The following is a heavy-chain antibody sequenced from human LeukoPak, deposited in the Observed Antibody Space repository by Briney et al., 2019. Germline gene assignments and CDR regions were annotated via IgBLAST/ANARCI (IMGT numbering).Heavy chain of an antibody. CDR1: GFTFSSYS. D-gene: IGHD2-15*01. J-gene: IGHJ6*02. CDR2: ISSSSSYI. V-gene: IGHV3-21*01. CDR3: ARAKKGYCSGGSCYSSPYYYYGMDV. Sequence: GGSLRLSCAASGFTFSSYSMNWVRQAPGKGLEWVPSISSSSSYIYYADSVKGRFTISRDNAKNSLYLQMNSLRAEDTAVYYCARAKKGYCSGGSCYSSPYYYYGMDVWGQGTTVTVSS.